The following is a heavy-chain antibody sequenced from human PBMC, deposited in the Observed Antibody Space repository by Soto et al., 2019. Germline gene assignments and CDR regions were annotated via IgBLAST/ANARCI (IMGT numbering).Heavy chain of an antibody. CDR3: ARLEYSYGSGIADY. CDR1: GGSISSSSYY. CDR2: IYYSGST. D-gene: IGHD3-10*01. V-gene: IGHV4-39*01. J-gene: IGHJ4*02. Sequence: PSETLSLTCTVSGGSISSSSYYLGWIRQPPGKGLEWIGSIYYSGSTYYNPSLKSRVTISVDTSKNQFSLKLSSVTAADTAVYYCARLEYSYGSGIADYWGQGTLVTVSS.